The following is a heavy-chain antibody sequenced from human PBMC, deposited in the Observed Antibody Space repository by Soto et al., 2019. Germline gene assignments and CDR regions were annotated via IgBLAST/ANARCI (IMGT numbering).Heavy chain of an antibody. V-gene: IGHV4-31*03. CDR1: GGSISSGGYY. J-gene: IGHJ4*02. CDR2: IDYSGTT. CDR3: AREPSI. Sequence: QVQLQESGAGLVKPSQTLSLTCTVSGGSISSGGYYWTRIRQHPGKGLEWIGYIDYSGTTYYYPSLNSRLSISVDTSKSQFSLKLSSVTVADTAGYYCAREPSIWGQGTVVTVSS.